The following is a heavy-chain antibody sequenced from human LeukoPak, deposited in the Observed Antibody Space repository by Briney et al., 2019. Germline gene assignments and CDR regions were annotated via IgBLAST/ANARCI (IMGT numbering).Heavy chain of an antibody. V-gene: IGHV4-59*08. Sequence: PSETLSLTCAVSGASMNDYCWSWIRQTPGKGLDWIGHVHHSFSSNFSPSLKSRVTISTDTSKSQFSLKLSSVTAADTAVYYCARAQVGIVGATEFAYWGQGTLVTVSS. D-gene: IGHD1-26*01. CDR1: GASMNDYC. CDR3: ARAQVGIVGATEFAY. J-gene: IGHJ4*02. CDR2: VHHSFSS.